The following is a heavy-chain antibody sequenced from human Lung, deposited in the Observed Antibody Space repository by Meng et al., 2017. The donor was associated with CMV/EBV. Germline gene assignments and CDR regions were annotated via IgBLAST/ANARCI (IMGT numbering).Heavy chain of an antibody. V-gene: IGHV3-15*01. J-gene: IGHJ6*02. CDR2: IKSKADGGTT. CDR1: GFTFSNAW. D-gene: IGHD6-19*01. Sequence: ESXKISXAASGFTFSNAWMSWVRQVPGQGLKWVGRIKSKADGGTTDYAAPVKGRFTISRDDSENTLYLHMNSPRTDDTGVYYCTTDSVAGPVYYYYGMDVWGQGPTVTVSS. CDR3: TTDSVAGPVYYYYGMDV.